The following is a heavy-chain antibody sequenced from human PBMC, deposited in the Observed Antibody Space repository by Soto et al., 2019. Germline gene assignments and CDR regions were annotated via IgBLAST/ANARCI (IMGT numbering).Heavy chain of an antibody. CDR3: TKGGIPRRYNIPKVDFDY. D-gene: IGHD1-1*01. CDR2: ISGSGATT. J-gene: IGHJ4*02. Sequence: EVHLLESGGDLVQRGGSLRLSCAASGFIFSNYAMSWVRQAPGRGLEWVSAISGSGATTYYPDSVKGRFTISRDNSKNTLYLQMNNLRADDTAVYYCTKGGIPRRYNIPKVDFDYWGQRSLVTVSS. CDR1: GFIFSNYA. V-gene: IGHV3-23*01.